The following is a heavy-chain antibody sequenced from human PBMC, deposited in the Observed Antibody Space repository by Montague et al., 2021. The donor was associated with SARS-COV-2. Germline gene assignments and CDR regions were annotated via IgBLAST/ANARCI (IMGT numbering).Heavy chain of an antibody. CDR1: GGSISSASYY. CDR3: VRTVVVPAAMGGYYGMDG. Sequence: TLSLTCSVSGGSISSASYYWSWIRQPPGKGLEWIGRIYFSGSTNYNPSLKSRVTISVDTSKNQFSLKLSSVTAADTAVYYCVRTVVVPAAMGGYYGMDGWGQGTSVTVSS. CDR2: IYFSGST. V-gene: IGHV4-61*02. D-gene: IGHD2-2*01. J-gene: IGHJ6*02.